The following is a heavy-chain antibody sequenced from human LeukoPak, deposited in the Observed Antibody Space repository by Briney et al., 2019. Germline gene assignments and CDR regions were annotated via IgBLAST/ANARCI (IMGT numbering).Heavy chain of an antibody. CDR3: ARRRWLQEIDY. D-gene: IGHD5-24*01. Sequence: SETLSLTCSVSGDSINSSSHYWDWIRQPPGKGLEWIGNFYYRGNTYYNPSLKSRVTISVDPSKNQFSLKLTSVTAADTAVYYCARRRWLQEIDYWGQGTLVTVSS. V-gene: IGHV4-39*01. CDR2: FYYRGNT. CDR1: GDSINSSSHY. J-gene: IGHJ4*02.